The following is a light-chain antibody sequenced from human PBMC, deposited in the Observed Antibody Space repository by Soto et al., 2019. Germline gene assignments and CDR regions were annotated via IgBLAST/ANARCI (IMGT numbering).Light chain of an antibody. Sequence: QSVLTQPASVSGSPGLSITISCTGTSSDVGAYNYVSWYQQHPGKAPKLMIXEXSXRPSGVSNRFSGPKSGDTASLTISGLQAEDEADYYCSSYTSSSTPYVFGTGTKVTVL. CDR3: SSYTSSSTPYV. CDR2: EXS. CDR1: SSDVGAYNY. V-gene: IGLV2-14*01. J-gene: IGLJ1*01.